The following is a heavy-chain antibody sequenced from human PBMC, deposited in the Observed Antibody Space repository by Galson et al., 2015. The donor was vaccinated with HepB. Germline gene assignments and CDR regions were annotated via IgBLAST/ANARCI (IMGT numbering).Heavy chain of an antibody. CDR3: ARDAVPIAVADPENWFDP. Sequence: SLRLSCAASGFTFSDYYMSWIRQAPGKGLEWVSYISSSGSTIYYADSVKGRFTISRDNAKNSLYLQMNSLRAEDTAVYYCARDAVPIAVADPENWFDPWGQGTLVTVSS. CDR1: GFTFSDYY. CDR2: ISSSGSTI. D-gene: IGHD6-19*01. J-gene: IGHJ5*02. V-gene: IGHV3-11*01.